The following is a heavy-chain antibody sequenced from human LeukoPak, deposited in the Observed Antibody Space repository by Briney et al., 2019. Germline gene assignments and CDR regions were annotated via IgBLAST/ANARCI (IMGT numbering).Heavy chain of an antibody. Sequence: KPSETLSLTCAVSGYPISSGYYWGWIRQPPGKGLEWIGSIYHSGSTYYNPSLKSRVTISVDTSKNQFSLKLSSVTAADTAVYYCARQYCSSTSCLDDFDYWGQGTLVTVSS. D-gene: IGHD2-2*01. J-gene: IGHJ4*02. CDR2: IYHSGST. CDR1: GYPISSGYY. V-gene: IGHV4-38-2*01. CDR3: ARQYCSSTSCLDDFDY.